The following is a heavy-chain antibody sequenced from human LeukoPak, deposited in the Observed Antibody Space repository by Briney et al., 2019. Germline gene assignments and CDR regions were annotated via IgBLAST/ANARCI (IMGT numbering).Heavy chain of an antibody. CDR2: IRYDGSNK. J-gene: IGHJ4*02. CDR3: AKADEYYDYVWGSYRPHKFDY. V-gene: IGHV3-30*02. Sequence: GGSLRLSCAASRFTFSSYGMHWVRQAPGKGLEWVAFIRYDGSNKYYADSVKGRFTISRDNSKNTLYLQMNSLRAEDTAVYYCAKADEYYDYVWGSYRPHKFDYWGQGTLVTVSS. D-gene: IGHD3-16*02. CDR1: RFTFSSYG.